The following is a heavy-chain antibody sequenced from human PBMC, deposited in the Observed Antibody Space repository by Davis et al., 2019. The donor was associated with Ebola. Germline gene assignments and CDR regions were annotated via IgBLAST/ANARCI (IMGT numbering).Heavy chain of an antibody. CDR1: GGSISSSSYY. V-gene: IGHV4-39*01. D-gene: IGHD6-19*01. Sequence: MPSETLSLTCTVSGGSISSSSYYWGWIRQPPGKGLEWIGSIYHSGSTYYNPSLKSRVTISVDTSKNQFSLKLSSVTAADTAVYYCARCSSGWYWEPFDYWGQGTLVTVSS. CDR3: ARCSSGWYWEPFDY. J-gene: IGHJ4*02. CDR2: IYHSGST.